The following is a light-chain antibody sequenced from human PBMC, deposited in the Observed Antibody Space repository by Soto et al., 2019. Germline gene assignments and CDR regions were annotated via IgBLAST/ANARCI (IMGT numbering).Light chain of an antibody. CDR3: QQYNNWPGT. CDR2: GAS. Sequence: EIVMTQSPATLSVSPGERATLSCRASQSVSSNLAWYQQKPGQAPRLLIYGASTRATGIPARFSGSGSGTQFTLTISSLLSADFAVYYCQQYNNWPGTFGQGTKVDIK. V-gene: IGKV3-15*01. CDR1: QSVSSN. J-gene: IGKJ1*01.